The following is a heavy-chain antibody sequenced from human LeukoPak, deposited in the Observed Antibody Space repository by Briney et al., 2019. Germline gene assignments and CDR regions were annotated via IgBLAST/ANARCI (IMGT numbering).Heavy chain of an antibody. J-gene: IGHJ1*01. V-gene: IGHV4-34*01. D-gene: IGHD3-22*01. CDR2: INHSGST. CDR1: GGSFSGYY. CDR3: ARGTAYYDSREELEYFQH. Sequence: TSETLSLTCAVYGGSFSGYYWSWIRQPPGKGLEWIGEINHSGSTNYNPSLKSRVTISVDTSKNQFSLKLSSVTAADTAVYYRARGTAYYDSREELEYFQHWGQGTLVTVSS.